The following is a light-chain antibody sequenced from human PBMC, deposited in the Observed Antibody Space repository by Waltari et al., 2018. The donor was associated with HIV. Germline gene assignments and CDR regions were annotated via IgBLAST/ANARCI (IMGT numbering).Light chain of an antibody. CDR3: LLYYGVAQRYV. V-gene: IGLV7-43*01. J-gene: IGLJ1*01. CDR2: RTS. Sequence: QTVLTQEHSLTVSPGGTVHLTCASSTGPVTSGNYPNCFQQKPGQAPRGLIYRTSNKNSWTPARFSGSLLGGKAALTLSGVQPEDEAEYYCLLYYGVAQRYVFGTGTKVTVL. CDR1: TGPVTSGNY.